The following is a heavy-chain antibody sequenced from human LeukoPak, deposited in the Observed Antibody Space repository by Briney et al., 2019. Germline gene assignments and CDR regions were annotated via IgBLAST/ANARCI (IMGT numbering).Heavy chain of an antibody. CDR3: ARGLCSGGSCGTFDY. J-gene: IGHJ4*02. V-gene: IGHV1-8*01. D-gene: IGHD2-15*01. Sequence: SVKVSCKASGYPFTSYDINWVRQATGPGLEWMGWMNPNSGNTGYAQKFQGRVTMTRNTSISTAYMELSSLRSEDTAVYYCARGLCSGGSCGTFDYWGQGTLVTVSS. CDR1: GYPFTSYD. CDR2: MNPNSGNT.